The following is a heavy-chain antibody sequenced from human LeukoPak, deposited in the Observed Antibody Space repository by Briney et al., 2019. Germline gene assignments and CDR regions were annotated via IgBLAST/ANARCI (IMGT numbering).Heavy chain of an antibody. D-gene: IGHD3-3*01. Sequence: GGSLLLSCAAYGLSFSSFAMSWVRQGPARGVEWVSSMRGYGQTVYAESVKGRFTVYSDSSRNTVYFQLNNLRVEDTAIYYCARASWVSSTDGVRWGQGTLVTVSS. CDR1: GLSFSSFA. J-gene: IGHJ4*02. CDR2: MRGYGQT. CDR3: ARASWVSSTDGVR. V-gene: IGHV3-23*01.